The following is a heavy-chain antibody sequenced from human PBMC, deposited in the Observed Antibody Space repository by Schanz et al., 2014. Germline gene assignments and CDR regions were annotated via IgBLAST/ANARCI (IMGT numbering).Heavy chain of an antibody. CDR3: ARDRRFLDRDDLCYFDS. J-gene: IGHJ4*01. CDR1: GYTFTSYG. CDR2: ISAYNGNT. D-gene: IGHD3-3*01. V-gene: IGHV1-18*01. Sequence: QVHLVQSGAEVKRPGASVKVSCKASGYTFTSYGISWVRQAPGQGLEWMGWISAYNGNTKYPQKLQGRVTMTTDTSTSTAYMALTDLRSDDTAVYYCARDRRFLDRDDLCYFDSWGHGTLVTVSS.